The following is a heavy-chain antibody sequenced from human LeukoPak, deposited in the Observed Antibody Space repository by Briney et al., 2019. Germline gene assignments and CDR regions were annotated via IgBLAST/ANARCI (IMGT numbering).Heavy chain of an antibody. V-gene: IGHV1-2*02. CDR2: INPNSGGT. Sequence: ASVKVSCKASGYSFTGYYMHWVRQAPGQGLEWMGWINPNSGGTNYAQKFQGRVTMTRDTSISTAYMELSRLRSDDTAVYYCARDRERIMITFGGVPDAFDIWGQGTMVTVSS. CDR1: GYSFTGYY. J-gene: IGHJ3*02. CDR3: ARDRERIMITFGGVPDAFDI. D-gene: IGHD3-16*01.